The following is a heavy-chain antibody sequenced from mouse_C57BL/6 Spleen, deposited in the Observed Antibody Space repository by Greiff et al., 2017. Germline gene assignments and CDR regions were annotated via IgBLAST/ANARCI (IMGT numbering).Heavy chain of an antibody. D-gene: IGHD2-1*01. CDR2: IHPNSGST. V-gene: IGHV1-64*01. J-gene: IGHJ2*01. CDR3: AKSGYGNYFDY. Sequence: QVQLQQPGAELVKPGASVKLSCKASGYTFTSYWMNWVKQMPGQGLEWIGMIHPNSGSTNYNEKFKSKATLTVDKSSSTAYMQLSSLTSEDSAVXYCAKSGYGNYFDYWGQGTTLTVSS. CDR1: GYTFTSYW.